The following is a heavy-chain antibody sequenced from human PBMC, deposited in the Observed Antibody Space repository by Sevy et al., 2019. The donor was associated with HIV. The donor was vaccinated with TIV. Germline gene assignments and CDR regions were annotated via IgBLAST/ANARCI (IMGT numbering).Heavy chain of an antibody. CDR3: ARRPTDQSGSYWFDP. Sequence: GGSLRLSCAASGFTFSSYWMHWVRQAPGKGLVWVSRIKTDGSDTSYADSVKGRFTISREKTKNTRYLQMNSLRAEDTVVYYCARRPTDQSGSYWFDPWGQGTLVTVSS. CDR2: IKTDGSDT. CDR1: GFTFSSYW. D-gene: IGHD1-26*01. V-gene: IGHV3-74*01. J-gene: IGHJ5*02.